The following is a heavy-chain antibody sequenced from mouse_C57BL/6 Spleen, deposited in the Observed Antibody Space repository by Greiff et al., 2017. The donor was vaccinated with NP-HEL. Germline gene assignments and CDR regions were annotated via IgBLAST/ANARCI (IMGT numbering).Heavy chain of an antibody. CDR2: IHPNSGST. CDR1: GYTFTSYW. J-gene: IGHJ4*01. Sequence: QVQLQQPGAELVKPGASVKLSCKASGYTFTSYWMHWVKQRPGQGLEWIGMIHPNSGSTNYNEKFKSKATLTADKSSSTAYMQLSSLTSADSAVYYCAREEIYDYGYAMDYWGQGTSVTVSS. V-gene: IGHV1-64*01. D-gene: IGHD2-4*01. CDR3: AREEIYDYGYAMDY.